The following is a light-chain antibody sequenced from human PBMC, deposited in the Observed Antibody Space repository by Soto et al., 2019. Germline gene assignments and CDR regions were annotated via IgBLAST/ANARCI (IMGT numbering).Light chain of an antibody. CDR2: DAS. V-gene: IGKV1-5*01. J-gene: IGKJ1*01. Sequence: DIQMTQSPSTLSSSVGERVTIACRASQSVSNWLAWYQQKPGKAPNLLIFDASTLHSGVPSRFSGSGSWTDFTLTISSLQPDDFATYYCQQFAISTTFGQGTKVDIK. CDR1: QSVSNW. CDR3: QQFAISTT.